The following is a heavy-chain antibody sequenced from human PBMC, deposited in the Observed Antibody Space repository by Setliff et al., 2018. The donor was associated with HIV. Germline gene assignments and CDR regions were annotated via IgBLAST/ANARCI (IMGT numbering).Heavy chain of an antibody. J-gene: IGHJ4*02. CDR1: GGTFSNYA. D-gene: IGHD3-3*01. CDR2: IIPMFGTS. Sequence: ASVKVSCKASGGTFSNYAISWVRQAPGQGLEWMGRIIPMFGTSNHAQKFQGRVTLTADKSTDTAYMELRSLRSEDTAVYYCARDSLPPPQQYYDFWSGLDSWGQGTLVTVSS. CDR3: ARDSLPPPQQYYDFWSGLDS. V-gene: IGHV1-69*06.